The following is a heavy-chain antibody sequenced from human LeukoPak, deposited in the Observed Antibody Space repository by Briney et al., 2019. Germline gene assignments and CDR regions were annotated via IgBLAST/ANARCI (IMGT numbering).Heavy chain of an antibody. CDR2: ISVDGDTK. J-gene: IGHJ4*02. V-gene: IGHV3-43*01. Sequence: GGSLRLSCAASGFTLDDFPMHWVRQQPGKGLEWVSLISVDGDTKYYADSVRGRFTISRDNSKNSLYLQMNSLRTEDTAFYFCAKDIIGYAPLWGQGTLVTVSS. D-gene: IGHD2-2*01. CDR3: AKDIIGYAPL. CDR1: GFTLDDFP.